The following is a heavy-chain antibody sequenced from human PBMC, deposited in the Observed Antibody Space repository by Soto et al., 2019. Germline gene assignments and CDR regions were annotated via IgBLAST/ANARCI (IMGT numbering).Heavy chain of an antibody. CDR3: AKGGRQWLVTSDFNY. Sequence: GGSLRLSCAASGFSFSSYAMSWVRQAPGKGLEWVSAISGSGSSTFYADSVKGRFTISRDSSKNTVSLEMTSLRAEDTAFYYCAKGGRQWLVTSDFNYWGQGALVTVSS. J-gene: IGHJ4*02. CDR2: ISGSGSST. D-gene: IGHD6-19*01. CDR1: GFSFSSYA. V-gene: IGHV3-23*01.